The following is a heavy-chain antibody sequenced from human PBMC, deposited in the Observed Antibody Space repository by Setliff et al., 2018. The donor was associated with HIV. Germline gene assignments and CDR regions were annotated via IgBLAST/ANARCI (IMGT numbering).Heavy chain of an antibody. J-gene: IGHJ4*02. CDR2: IYIDGST. Sequence: GGSLRLSCAASGFTVSSNYMSWVRQAPGKGLEWVSVIYIDGSTYYADSVRGRFTISRDNYKNTLYLQMNSLRAEDTAVYYCAKGGSNSWSPFDYWGQGTLVTISS. CDR3: AKGGSNSWSPFDY. CDR1: GFTVSSNY. D-gene: IGHD6-13*01. V-gene: IGHV3-66*02.